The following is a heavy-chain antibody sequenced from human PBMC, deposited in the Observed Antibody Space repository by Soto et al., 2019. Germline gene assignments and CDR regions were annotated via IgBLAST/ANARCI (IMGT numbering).Heavy chain of an antibody. CDR1: GFTFSSYA. D-gene: IGHD6-19*01. Sequence: PVGSLRLSCAASGFTFSSYAMSWVRQAPGKGLEGVSAISGRGGMTYYAHSVKGRFTTSRDNSKHTLYLQMNSLRAEDTAVYYCAKASGIAVAGHFDYWGQGTLVTVSS. V-gene: IGHV3-23*01. J-gene: IGHJ4*02. CDR2: ISGRGGMT. CDR3: AKASGIAVAGHFDY.